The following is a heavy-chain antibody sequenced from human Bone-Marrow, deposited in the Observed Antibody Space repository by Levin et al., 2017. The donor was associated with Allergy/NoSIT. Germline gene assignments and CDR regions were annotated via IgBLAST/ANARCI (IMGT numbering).Heavy chain of an antibody. CDR3: ARTLGYCSGDGCYYYFDY. J-gene: IGHJ4*02. V-gene: IGHV4-38-2*01. Sequence: SETLSLTCAVSNYSISSGFHWGWIRQPPGKGLEWIGSIDQSGNTYYNPSLKSRVTISVDTSKNQFSLRLTSVRAADTAVYYCARTLGYCSGDGCYYYFDYWGQGTLVTVSS. CDR1: NYSISSGFH. CDR2: IDQSGNT. D-gene: IGHD2-15*01.